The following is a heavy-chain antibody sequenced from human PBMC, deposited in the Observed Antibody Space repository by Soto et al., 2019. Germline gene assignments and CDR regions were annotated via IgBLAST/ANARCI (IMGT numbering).Heavy chain of an antibody. V-gene: IGHV4-59*01. D-gene: IGHD5-12*01. CDR3: ARVGPKEWLQSQPFDY. CDR1: GGSISSYY. Sequence: PSETLSLTCTVSGGSISSYYWSWIRQPPGKGLEWIGYIYYSGSTNYNPSLKSRVTISVDTSKNQFSLKLSSVTAADTVVYYCARVGPKEWLQSQPFDYWGQGTLVTVSS. J-gene: IGHJ4*02. CDR2: IYYSGST.